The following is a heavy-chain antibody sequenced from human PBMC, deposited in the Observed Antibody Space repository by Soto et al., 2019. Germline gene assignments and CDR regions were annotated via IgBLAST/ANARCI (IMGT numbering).Heavy chain of an antibody. CDR3: ARVNSGYDWYYFEY. Sequence: PSETLSLTCAVSGGSISSGGYSWSWIRQPPGKGLEWIGYIYHSGSTYYNPSLKSRVTISVDRSKNQFSLKLSSVTAADTAVYYCARVNSGYDWYYFEYWGQGTPVTVSP. V-gene: IGHV4-30-2*01. CDR1: GGSISSGGYS. D-gene: IGHD5-12*01. CDR2: IYHSGST. J-gene: IGHJ4*02.